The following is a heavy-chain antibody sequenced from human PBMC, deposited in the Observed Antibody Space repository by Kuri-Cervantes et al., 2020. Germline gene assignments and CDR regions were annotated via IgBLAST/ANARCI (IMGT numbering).Heavy chain of an antibody. Sequence: SETLSLTCAVSGYSISSGYYWGWIRQPPGKGLEWIGNIYHSGSTYYNSSLKSRVTISEDTAKNQFSLKLSSVTAADTAVYYCARGQGKRSSSGWASMGYWGQGTLVTVSS. CDR3: ARGQGKRSSSGWASMGY. CDR1: GYSISSGYY. D-gene: IGHD6-19*01. J-gene: IGHJ4*02. V-gene: IGHV4-38-2*01. CDR2: IYHSGST.